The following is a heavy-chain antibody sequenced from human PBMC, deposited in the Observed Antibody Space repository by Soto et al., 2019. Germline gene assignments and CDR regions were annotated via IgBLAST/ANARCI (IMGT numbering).Heavy chain of an antibody. CDR3: ARGPYYDILTGYYPFDY. Sequence: SETLSLTCTVSGDSISSYYWSWIRQPPGKGLEWIGYIYYNGSTNYNPSLKSRVTISVDTSKNQFSLKLSSVTAADTAVYYCARGPYYDILTGYYPFDYWGQGTLVTVSS. D-gene: IGHD3-9*01. CDR2: IYYNGST. J-gene: IGHJ4*02. V-gene: IGHV4-59*01. CDR1: GDSISSYY.